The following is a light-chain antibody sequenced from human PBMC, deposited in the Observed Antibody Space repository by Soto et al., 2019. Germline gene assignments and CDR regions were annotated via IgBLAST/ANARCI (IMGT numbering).Light chain of an antibody. CDR3: SSYAGSNNWV. CDR2: EVS. CDR1: SSDVGGYNY. V-gene: IGLV2-8*01. J-gene: IGLJ3*02. Sequence: QSALTHPPSASGSPGQSVTISCTGTSSDVGGYNYVSWYQQYPGKAPKLMIYEVSKWPSGVPDRFSGSKSGNTASLTVSGLRAEDEADYYCSSYAGSNNWVFGGGTKLTVL.